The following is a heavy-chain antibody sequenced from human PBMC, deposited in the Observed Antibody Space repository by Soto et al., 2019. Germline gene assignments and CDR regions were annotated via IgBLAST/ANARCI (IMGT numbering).Heavy chain of an antibody. CDR2: IYSGGST. CDR1: GFTVSSNY. V-gene: IGHV3-53*04. Sequence: GGSLRLSCAASGFTVSSNYMSWVRQAPGKGLEWVSVIYSGGSTDYADSVKGRFTISRHNSKNTLYLQMNSLRGEDTAVYYCASESRFSSGSGTYLHDIDIWGQGTMVTVSS. J-gene: IGHJ3*02. CDR3: ASESRFSSGSGTYLHDIDI. D-gene: IGHD3-3*01.